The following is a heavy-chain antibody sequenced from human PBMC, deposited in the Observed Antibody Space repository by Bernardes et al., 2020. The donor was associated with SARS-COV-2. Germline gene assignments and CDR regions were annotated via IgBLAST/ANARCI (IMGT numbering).Heavy chain of an antibody. Sequence: SETLSLTCAVSGGSISSSNWWSWVGQPPGKGLEWIGELYHSGSTNYNPSLKSRVTISVDKSKNQFSLKLSSVTAADTAVYYCASTELRYFVRSRWFDPWGQGTLVTVSS. CDR1: GGSISSSNW. CDR3: ASTELRYFVRSRWFDP. J-gene: IGHJ5*02. CDR2: LYHSGST. V-gene: IGHV4-4*02. D-gene: IGHD3-9*01.